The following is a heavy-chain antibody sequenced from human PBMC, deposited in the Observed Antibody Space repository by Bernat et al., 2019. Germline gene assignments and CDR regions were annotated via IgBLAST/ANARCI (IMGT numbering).Heavy chain of an antibody. D-gene: IGHD3-10*01. CDR3: AADPESRRGITTSGLHAFDI. CDR1: VFTFTSSA. V-gene: IGHV1-58*02. CDR2: IVVGSGNT. Sequence: QMQLVQSGPEVKKPGTSVKVSCKSSVFTFTSSAMQWVRQARVQRLEWIGWIVVGSGNTNYEQKFQERVTITRDMSTSTAYMELSSLRSEDTAVYYCAADPESRRGITTSGLHAFDIWGQGKMVTVSS. J-gene: IGHJ3*02.